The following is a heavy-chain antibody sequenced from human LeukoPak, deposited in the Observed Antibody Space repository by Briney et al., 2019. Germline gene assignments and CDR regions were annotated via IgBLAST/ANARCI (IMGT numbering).Heavy chain of an antibody. CDR3: VTTVWFGELAFDY. CDR1: GGTFSSYA. D-gene: IGHD3-10*01. J-gene: IGHJ4*02. CDR2: IIPIFGTA. V-gene: IGHV1-69*05. Sequence: SVKVSCKASGGTFSSYAISWVRQAPGQGLEWMGRIIPIFGTANYAQKFQGRVTITTDESTSTAYMELGSRRSEDTAVYYCVTTVWFGELAFDYWGEGTLVTVSS.